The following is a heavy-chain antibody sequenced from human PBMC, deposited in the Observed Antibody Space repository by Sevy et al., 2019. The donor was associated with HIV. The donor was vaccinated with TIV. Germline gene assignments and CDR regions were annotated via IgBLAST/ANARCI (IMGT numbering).Heavy chain of an antibody. J-gene: IGHJ6*02. CDR2: INGKGRST. D-gene: IGHD2-2*01. V-gene: IGHV3-23*01. Sequence: EGSLRLSCAASEFIFSDYAMNWVRQTPGKGLEWVSSINGKGRSTHYADSVEGRFTISRDNSKNTLYLQMNSLRAEDTAVYYCAKTINSGGGAVPAANYYYYGMDVWGQGTTVTVSS. CDR1: EFIFSDYA. CDR3: AKTINSGGGAVPAANYYYYGMDV.